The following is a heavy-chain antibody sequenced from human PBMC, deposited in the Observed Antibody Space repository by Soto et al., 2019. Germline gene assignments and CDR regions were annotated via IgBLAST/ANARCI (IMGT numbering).Heavy chain of an antibody. Sequence: SETLSLTCTVSGGSISSSSYYWGWIRQPPGKGLEWIGSIYYSGSTYYNPSLKSRVTISVDTSKNQFSLKLSSVTAADTAVYYCARDKFTDDTKYVSGDSYYMYVWGKGTTVTVSS. CDR3: ARDKFTDDTKYVSGDSYYMYV. D-gene: IGHD1-1*01. V-gene: IGHV4-39*02. J-gene: IGHJ6*03. CDR2: IYYSGST. CDR1: GGSISSSSYY.